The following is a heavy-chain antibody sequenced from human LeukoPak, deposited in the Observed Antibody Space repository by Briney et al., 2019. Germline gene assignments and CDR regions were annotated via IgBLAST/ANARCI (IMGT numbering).Heavy chain of an antibody. J-gene: IGHJ2*01. CDR2: ISYDETNK. V-gene: IGHV3-30*14. D-gene: IGHD6-13*01. CDR1: GFTFSSYA. CDR3: ARAGYSSSWYSRYFDL. Sequence: GGSLRLSCAASGFTFSSYAMHWVRQAPGKGLEWVAVISYDETNKYYADSVKGRFTISRDNSKNTLYLQMNSLRAGDTAVYYCARAGYSSSWYSRYFDLWGRGTLVTVSS.